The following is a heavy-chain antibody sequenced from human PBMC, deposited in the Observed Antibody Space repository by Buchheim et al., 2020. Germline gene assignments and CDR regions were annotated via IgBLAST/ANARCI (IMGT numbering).Heavy chain of an antibody. V-gene: IGHV3-30*18. J-gene: IGHJ4*02. CDR2: ISYDGSNK. CDR3: AKDPSYDYVWGSYRYEDGY. D-gene: IGHD3-16*02. Sequence: QVQLVESGGGVVQPGRSLRLSCAASGFTFSSYGMHWVRQAPGKGLEWVAVISYDGSNKYYADSVKGRFTISRDNSKNTLYLQMNSLRAEDTAVYYCAKDPSYDYVWGSYRYEDGYWGQGTL. CDR1: GFTFSSYG.